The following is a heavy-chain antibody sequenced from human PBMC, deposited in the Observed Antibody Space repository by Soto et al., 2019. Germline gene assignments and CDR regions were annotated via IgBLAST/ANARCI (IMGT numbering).Heavy chain of an antibody. CDR3: ARLTDLYIMFDF. V-gene: IGHV2-5*02. J-gene: IGHJ4*02. CDR2: IYWDDDK. Sequence: SVPTLVNPTQTLTLTCTFSAFSLSTSAVGVGWIRQPPGKALEWLGIIYWDDDKRYSPLLNNRLTITKDTSKNQVVLTMTNRDSVDTATYYCARLTDLYIMFDFWGQGTQVTVSS. D-gene: IGHD3-16*01. CDR1: AFSLSTSAVG.